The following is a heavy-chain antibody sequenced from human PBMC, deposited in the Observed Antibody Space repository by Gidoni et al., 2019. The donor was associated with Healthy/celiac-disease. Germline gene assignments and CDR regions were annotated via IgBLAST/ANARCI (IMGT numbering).Heavy chain of an antibody. D-gene: IGHD4-17*01. V-gene: IGHV1-18*01. CDR2: ISAYNGNT. Sequence: QVQLVQSGAEVKKPGASVKVSCKASGYTFTSYGISWVRQAPGQGLEWMGWISAYNGNTNYAQKLQGRVTMTTDTSTSTAYMELRSLRSDDTAVYYCARYGPHDYGDYGGSDYYGMDVWGQGTTVTVSS. CDR3: ARYGPHDYGDYGGSDYYGMDV. J-gene: IGHJ6*02. CDR1: GYTFTSYG.